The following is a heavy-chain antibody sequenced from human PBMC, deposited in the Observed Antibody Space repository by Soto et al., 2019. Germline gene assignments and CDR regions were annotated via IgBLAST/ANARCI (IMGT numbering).Heavy chain of an antibody. V-gene: IGHV3-30*18. D-gene: IGHD5-18*01. Sequence: GSLRLSCAASGFTFSSYGMHWVRQAPGKGLEWVAVISYDGSNKYYADSVKGRFTISRDNSKNTLYLQMNSLRAEDTAVYYCAKDYASGWIQLWPLHYYYYGMDVWGQGTTVTVSS. CDR2: ISYDGSNK. CDR3: AKDYASGWIQLWPLHYYYYGMDV. J-gene: IGHJ6*02. CDR1: GFTFSSYG.